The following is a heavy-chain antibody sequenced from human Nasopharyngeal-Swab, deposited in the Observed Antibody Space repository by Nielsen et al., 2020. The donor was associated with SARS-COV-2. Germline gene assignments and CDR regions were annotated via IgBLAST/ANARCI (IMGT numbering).Heavy chain of an antibody. Sequence: WVRQPPGQGLEWMGIINPSGGSTSYAQKFQGRVTMTRDTSTSTVYMELSSLRSEDTAVYYCARGRDCTNGVCYAGGTDAFDIWGQGTMVTVSS. J-gene: IGHJ3*02. CDR2: INPSGGST. V-gene: IGHV1-46*01. D-gene: IGHD2-8*01. CDR3: ARGRDCTNGVCYAGGTDAFDI.